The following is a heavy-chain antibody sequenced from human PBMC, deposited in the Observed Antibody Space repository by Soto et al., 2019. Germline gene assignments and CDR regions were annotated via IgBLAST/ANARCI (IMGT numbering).Heavy chain of an antibody. CDR1: GGSISSGGYS. V-gene: IGHV4-30-2*01. CDR3: ATENRTESYFDY. J-gene: IGHJ4*02. Sequence: SETLSLTCAVSGGSISSGGYSLSWIRQPPGKGLEWIGYIYHSGSTYYNPSLKSRVTISVDRSKNQFSLKLSSVTAADTAVYYCATENRTESYFDYWCQGRLFTVSS. CDR2: IYHSGST.